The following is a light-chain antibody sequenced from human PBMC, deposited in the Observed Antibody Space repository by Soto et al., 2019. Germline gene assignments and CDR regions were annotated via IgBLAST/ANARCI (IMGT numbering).Light chain of an antibody. CDR2: GAS. V-gene: IGKV1-39*01. CDR3: QQIYTIPLT. J-gene: IGKJ4*01. CDR1: QNIDMY. Sequence: DIHMTQSPSSLSASVGDTVTISCRASQNIDMYLNWYQQKPGKAPRVLISGASSLQSGVPSRFSGGGGGTDFTLTISSLQPEDFASYYCQQIYTIPLTFGGGTKVDI.